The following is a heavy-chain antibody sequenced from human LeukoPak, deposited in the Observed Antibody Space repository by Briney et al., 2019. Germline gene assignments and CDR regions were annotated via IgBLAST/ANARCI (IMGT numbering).Heavy chain of an antibody. CDR1: GGTFSSYA. J-gene: IGHJ6*03. CDR2: IIPIFGTA. CDR3: ARSAARRLYYYYMDV. D-gene: IGHD2-2*01. V-gene: IGHV1-69*01. Sequence: SVKVSCKASGGTFSSYAISWVRQAPGQGLEWMGGIIPIFGTANYAQKFQGRVTITADESTSTAYMELSSLGSEDTAVYYCARSAARRLYYYYMDVWGKGTTVTVSS.